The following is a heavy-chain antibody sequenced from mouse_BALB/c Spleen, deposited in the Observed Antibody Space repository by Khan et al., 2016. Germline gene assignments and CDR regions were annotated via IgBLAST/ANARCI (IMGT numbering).Heavy chain of an antibody. Sequence: QVQLKQSGPGLVQPSQSLSITCTVSGFSLTSYGVHWVRQSPGKGLEWLGVIWRGGSTDYNAAFMSRLSITTDNSKSQVFFKMNSLQADDTAIYXCAKNYYGSSYFDYWGQGTTLTVSS. CDR1: GFSLTSYG. CDR3: AKNYYGSSYFDY. J-gene: IGHJ2*01. D-gene: IGHD1-1*01. V-gene: IGHV2-5*01. CDR2: IWRGGST.